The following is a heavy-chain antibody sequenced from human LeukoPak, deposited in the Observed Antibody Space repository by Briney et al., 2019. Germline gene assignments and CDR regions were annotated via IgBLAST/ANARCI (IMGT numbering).Heavy chain of an antibody. D-gene: IGHD6-19*01. CDR1: GYTFTNND. CDR3: TRGRAAGD. V-gene: IGHV1-8*01. J-gene: IGHJ4*02. CDR2: ASPDSGDT. Sequence: ASVTVSRKASGYTFTNNDINWLRQAPGQRIEWMGWASPDSGDTGYAPNLRGRVTMTTDTSINTADMELTSLTSEDTAIYYCTRGRAAGDWGQGTLVTVSS.